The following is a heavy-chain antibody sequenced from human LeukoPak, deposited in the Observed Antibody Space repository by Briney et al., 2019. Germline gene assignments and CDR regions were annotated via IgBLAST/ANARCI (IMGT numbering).Heavy chain of an antibody. D-gene: IGHD3-10*01. CDR2: IWYDGSNK. J-gene: IGHJ4*02. CDR3: ARGRYYGSGSHDY. Sequence: PGRSLRPSCAASGFTFSSYGMHWVRQAPGKGLEWVAVIWYDGSNKYYADSVKGRFTISRDNSKNTLYLQMNSLRAEDTAVYYCARGRYYGSGSHDYWGQGTLVTVSS. CDR1: GFTFSSYG. V-gene: IGHV3-33*01.